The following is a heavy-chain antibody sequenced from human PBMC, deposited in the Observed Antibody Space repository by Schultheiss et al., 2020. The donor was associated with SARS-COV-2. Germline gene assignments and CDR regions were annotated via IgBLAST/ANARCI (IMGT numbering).Heavy chain of an antibody. CDR3: ARGANWVAGESLRLDYGMDV. D-gene: IGHD3-10*01. CDR1: GGSISSGGYY. V-gene: IGHV4-61*08. Sequence: SETLSLTCTVSGGSISSGGYYWSWIRQHPGKGLEWIGYIYYSGSTNYNPSLKSRVTMSVDKSKNQFSLKVSSVTAADTAVYYCARGANWVAGESLRLDYGMDVWGQGTTVTVSS. CDR2: IYYSGST. J-gene: IGHJ6*02.